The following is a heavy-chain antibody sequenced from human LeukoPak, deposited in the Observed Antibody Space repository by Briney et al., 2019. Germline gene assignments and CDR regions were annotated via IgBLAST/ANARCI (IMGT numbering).Heavy chain of an antibody. CDR2: ISWNSGSI. CDR3: AKDSGSTSSYMDV. D-gene: IGHD2/OR15-2a*01. V-gene: IGHV3-9*03. Sequence: GGSLRLSCAASGFTFSSYAMSWVRQAPGEGLEWVSGISWNSGSIGYADSVKGRFTISRDNAKNSLYLQMNSLRAEDMALYYCAKDSGSTSSYMDVWGKGTTVTVSS. CDR1: GFTFSSYA. J-gene: IGHJ6*03.